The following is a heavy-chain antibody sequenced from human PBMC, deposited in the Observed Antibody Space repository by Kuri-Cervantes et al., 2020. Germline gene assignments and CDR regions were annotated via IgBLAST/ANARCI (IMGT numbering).Heavy chain of an antibody. D-gene: IGHD2-8*01. V-gene: IGHV3-47*02. J-gene: IGHJ6*02. Sequence: GESLKISCAASGFAFSSYALHWVRRAPGKGLEWVSAIGTGGDTYYADSMMGRFTISRDNAKNSLYLQMNSLRAEDTALYYCGKDIMAGGMDVWGQGTTVTVSS. CDR1: GFAFSSYA. CDR3: GKDIMAGGMDV. CDR2: IGTGGDT.